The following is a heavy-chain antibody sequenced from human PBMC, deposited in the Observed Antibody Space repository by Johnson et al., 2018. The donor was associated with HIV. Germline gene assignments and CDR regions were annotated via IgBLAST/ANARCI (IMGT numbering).Heavy chain of an antibody. CDR1: GFAFSGYA. J-gene: IGHJ3*01. Sequence: QVQLVESGGGVVQPGRSLRLSCAASGFAFSGYALHWVRQAPGKGLEWVAVISYHGTKKYYAGSVEGRFTISRDNSKNTLYLQMNKLRIEDTAVYSCARSVHDYSDYLWGQGTMVTVSS. CDR2: ISYHGTKK. CDR3: ARSVHDYSDYL. D-gene: IGHD4-11*01. V-gene: IGHV3-30*04.